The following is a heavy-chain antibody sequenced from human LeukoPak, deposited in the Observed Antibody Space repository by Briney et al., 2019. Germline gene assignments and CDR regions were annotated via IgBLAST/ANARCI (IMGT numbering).Heavy chain of an antibody. CDR2: INTNTGNA. CDR3: GRDSRIGAFDI. D-gene: IGHD2-2*01. J-gene: IGHJ3*02. V-gene: IGHV7-4-1*02. Sequence: ASVKVSCKASGYTFTSYAMNWVRQAPGQGLEWMGWINTNTGNATYAQGFTGRFVFSLDTSVSTAYLQISSLKAEDTAVYYCGRDSRIGAFDIWGQGTMVTVSS. CDR1: GYTFTSYA.